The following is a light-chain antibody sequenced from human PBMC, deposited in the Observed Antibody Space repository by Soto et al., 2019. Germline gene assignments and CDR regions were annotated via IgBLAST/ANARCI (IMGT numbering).Light chain of an antibody. V-gene: IGLV1-51*01. CDR3: GTWDSSLSAGGVV. CDR2: DNN. J-gene: IGLJ2*01. Sequence: QSVLTQPPSVSAAPGQKVTISCSGSSSNIGNNYVSWYQQLPGTAPKLLIYDNNKRPSGIPDRFSGSKSGTSATLGITGLQTGDEAEYYCGTWDSSLSAGGVVFGGGTKVTVL. CDR1: SSNIGNNY.